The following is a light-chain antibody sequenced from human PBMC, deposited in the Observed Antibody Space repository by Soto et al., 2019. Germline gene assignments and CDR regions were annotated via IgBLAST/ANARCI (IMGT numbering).Light chain of an antibody. CDR2: GAS. J-gene: IGKJ4*01. CDR1: QSVSRN. Sequence: ELGRPQSPATLSWSPGERATLSCRASQSVSRNLAWYQQKPGQAPRLLIYGASTRATGIPARFSGSGSGTEFTLTISSLQSEDFAVYYCQQYNNWPLTFGGGTKVEIK. CDR3: QQYNNWPLT. V-gene: IGKV3-15*01.